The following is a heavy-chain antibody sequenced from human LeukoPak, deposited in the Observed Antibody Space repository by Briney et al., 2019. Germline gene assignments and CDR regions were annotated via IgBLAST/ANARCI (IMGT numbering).Heavy chain of an antibody. J-gene: IGHJ3*02. CDR2: IKQDGSEK. V-gene: IGHV3-7*01. Sequence: GSLRLSCAASGFTFSSYWMSWVRQAPGKGLEWVANIKQDGSEKYYVDSVKGRFTISRDNAKNSLYLQMNSLRAEDTAVYYCARELDSSGYYYSGAFDIWGQGTMVTVSS. CDR1: GFTFSSYW. CDR3: ARELDSSGYYYSGAFDI. D-gene: IGHD3-22*01.